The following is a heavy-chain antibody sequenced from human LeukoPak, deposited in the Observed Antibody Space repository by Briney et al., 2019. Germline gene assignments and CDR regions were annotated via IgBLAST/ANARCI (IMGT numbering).Heavy chain of an antibody. CDR2: MNPNSGNT. Sequence: GASVKVSCKASGYTFTSYDINWVRQANGQGLEWMGWMNPNSGNTGYAQKFRGRVTMTRNTSISTAYMELSSLRSEDTAVYYCARVRQQLVFWKKYNWFDPWGQGTLVTVSS. CDR3: ARVRQQLVFWKKYNWFDP. D-gene: IGHD6-13*01. CDR1: GYTFTSYD. J-gene: IGHJ5*02. V-gene: IGHV1-8*01.